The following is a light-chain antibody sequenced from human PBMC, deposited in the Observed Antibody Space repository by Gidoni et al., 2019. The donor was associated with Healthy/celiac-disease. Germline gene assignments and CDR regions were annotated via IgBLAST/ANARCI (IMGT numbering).Light chain of an antibody. CDR1: KLGDKY. J-gene: IGLJ2*01. V-gene: IGLV3-1*01. CDR3: QAWDSSTAWHVV. Sequence: SYELTPPPSVSVSPGPTASITCSGDKLGDKYSCWYQQKPGQSPVLVIYQDSKRPSGIPERFSGSNSGNTATLTISGTQAMDEADYYCQAWDSSTAWHVVFGGGTKLTVL. CDR2: QDS.